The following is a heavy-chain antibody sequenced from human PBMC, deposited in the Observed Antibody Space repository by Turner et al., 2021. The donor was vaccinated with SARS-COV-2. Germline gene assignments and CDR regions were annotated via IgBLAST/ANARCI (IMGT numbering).Heavy chain of an antibody. D-gene: IGHD3-22*01. J-gene: IGHJ4*02. CDR3: AKADRVMIVVVITLFDY. CDR1: VFTFSSYA. CDR2: ISGSGGTT. V-gene: IGHV3-23*04. Sequence: VQLVASRGGVVEPGTSLTVSCSASVFTFSSYAMSWVRQAPGKGLEWVSAISGSGGTTYYADSVKGRFTISRDNSKNTLFLQMNSLRAEDTAVYYCAKADRVMIVVVITLFDYWGQGTLVTVSS.